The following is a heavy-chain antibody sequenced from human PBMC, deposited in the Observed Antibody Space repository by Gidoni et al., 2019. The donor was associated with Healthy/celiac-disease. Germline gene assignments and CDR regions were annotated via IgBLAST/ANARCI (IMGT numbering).Heavy chain of an antibody. CDR2: IYSSGST. CDR3: ARAPYDWAIDY. J-gene: IGHJ4*02. Sequence: QLQLQESGPGLVKPSETLSLTCTVSAGSISSSSYYWGWIRQPPGKGLEWIGSIYSSGSTYYNPSLKSRVTISVDTSKNQFSLKLSSVTAADTAVYYCARAPYDWAIDYWGQGTLVTVSS. CDR1: AGSISSSSYY. D-gene: IGHD1-1*01. V-gene: IGHV4-39*07.